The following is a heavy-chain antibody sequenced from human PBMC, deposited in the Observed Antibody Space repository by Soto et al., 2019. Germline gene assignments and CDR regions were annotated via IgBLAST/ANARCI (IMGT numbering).Heavy chain of an antibody. D-gene: IGHD6-19*01. CDR1: GGSLSSYY. CDR3: VCGLYSSDWYVDY. Sequence: SETLSLTCSVSGGSLSSYYWSCIRQPPWKGLECIGFTYSSGSTKYNPSLKSRVTISVDTAKSHVSLKLRSVTAADTAVYYCVCGLYSSDWYVDYWGQGTLVTVSS. V-gene: IGHV4-59*01. J-gene: IGHJ4*02. CDR2: TYSSGST.